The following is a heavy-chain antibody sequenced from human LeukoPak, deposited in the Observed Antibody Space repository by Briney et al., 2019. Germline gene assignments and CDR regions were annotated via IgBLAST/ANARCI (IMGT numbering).Heavy chain of an antibody. CDR2: IWYDGSNK. Sequence: GGSLRLSCAASGFTFSSYGMHWVRQAPGKGLEWVAVIWYDGSNKYSADSVKGRFTISRDNSKNTLYLQMNSLRAEDTAVYYCARETGTYYFDYWGQGTLVTVSS. D-gene: IGHD1-1*01. CDR1: GFTFSSYG. V-gene: IGHV3-33*01. CDR3: ARETGTYYFDY. J-gene: IGHJ4*02.